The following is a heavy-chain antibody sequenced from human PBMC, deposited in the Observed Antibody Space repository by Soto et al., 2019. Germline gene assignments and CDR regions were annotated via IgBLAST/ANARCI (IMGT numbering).Heavy chain of an antibody. D-gene: IGHD3-22*01. CDR2: ISSGSSFT. V-gene: IGHV3-21*01. J-gene: IGHJ4*02. Sequence: GGSLRLSCAASGFTFSSSAMSWVRQAPGKGLEWVASISSGSSFTYYPDSVKGRFTISRDNAKNSLYLQVNSLTAEDTAVYYCARDRGDTSSYYYDYWGQGTLVTVS. CDR3: ARDRGDTSSYYYDY. CDR1: GFTFSSSA.